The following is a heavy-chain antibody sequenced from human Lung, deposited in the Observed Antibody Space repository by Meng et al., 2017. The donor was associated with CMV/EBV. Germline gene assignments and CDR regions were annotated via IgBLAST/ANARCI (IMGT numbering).Heavy chain of an antibody. V-gene: IGHV3-53*01. J-gene: IGHJ6*02. CDR2: IYSGGST. CDR3: ARDRGYSYGSLGMDV. D-gene: IGHD5-18*01. Sequence: GGSLRFXCAAPGFTVSSNYMSWVRQAPGKGLEWVSVIYSGGSTYYADSVKGRFTFSRDNSKNTLYLQMNSLRAEDTAVYYCARDRGYSYGSLGMDVWGQGTTVTVSS. CDR1: GFTVSSNY.